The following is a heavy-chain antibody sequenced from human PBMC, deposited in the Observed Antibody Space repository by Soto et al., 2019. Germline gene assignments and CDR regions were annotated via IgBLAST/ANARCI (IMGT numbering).Heavy chain of an antibody. V-gene: IGHV4-39*01. CDR2: IYDRGST. CDR3: ATHSSIYRSSWTRNYYYDCYMDA. D-gene: IGHD6-13*01. Sequence: QLQLQESGPGVVKPSETLSLTCTVSGGSISSSSYYWGWIRQPPGQGLEWIGSIYDRGSTYYNPSLQSTGAIAVDPSKNQYSLQRSTVTAADAAVYYRATHSSIYRSSWTRNYYYDCYMDARGKGTTVTVSS. CDR1: GGSISSSSYY. J-gene: IGHJ6*03.